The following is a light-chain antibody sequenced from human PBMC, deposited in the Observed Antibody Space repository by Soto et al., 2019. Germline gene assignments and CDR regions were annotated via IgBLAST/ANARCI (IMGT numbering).Light chain of an antibody. V-gene: IGLV2-8*01. CDR2: EVS. CDR1: STDVGGYNY. J-gene: IGLJ3*02. Sequence: QSALTQPPSAAGSPGQSVTISCTGTSTDVGGYNYVSWYQQYPGKAPKLMIYEVSKRPSGVPDRFSGSKSGNTASLTVSGLQAEDEADYYCAAWDDSLSGWVFGGGTKLTVL. CDR3: AAWDDSLSGWV.